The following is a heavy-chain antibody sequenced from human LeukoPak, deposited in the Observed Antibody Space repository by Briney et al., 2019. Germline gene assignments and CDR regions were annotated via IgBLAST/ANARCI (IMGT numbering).Heavy chain of an antibody. Sequence: GGSLRLSCAASGFTFSSYSMNCVRQAPGKGLEWVSSISSSSSYIYYADSVKGRFTISRDNAKNSLYLQMNSLRAEDTAVYYCARVGDIVVVPAAFDYWGQGTLVTVSS. D-gene: IGHD2-2*01. CDR2: ISSSSSYI. CDR1: GFTFSSYS. J-gene: IGHJ4*02. V-gene: IGHV3-21*01. CDR3: ARVGDIVVVPAAFDY.